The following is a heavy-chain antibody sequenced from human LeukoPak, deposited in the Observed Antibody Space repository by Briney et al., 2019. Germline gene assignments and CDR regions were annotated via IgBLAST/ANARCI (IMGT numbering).Heavy chain of an antibody. J-gene: IGHJ6*03. D-gene: IGHD5-18*01. V-gene: IGHV4-59*01. CDR3: AGGYSYGSTYYYMDV. CDR2: IYYSGST. CDR1: GASITGYY. Sequence: TSETLSLTCSVSGASITGYYWSWIRQPAGKGLEWIGYIYYSGSTNYNPSLKSRVTISVDTSKNQFSLKLSSVTAADTAVYYCAGGYSYGSTYYYMDVWGKGTTVTISS.